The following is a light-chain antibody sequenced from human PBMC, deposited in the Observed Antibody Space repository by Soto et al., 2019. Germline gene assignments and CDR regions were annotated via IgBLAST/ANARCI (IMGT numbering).Light chain of an antibody. Sequence: EIVLTQSPGTLSLSPGERATLSCRASQSVSSSYLAWYQQKPGQAPRLLIYDASSRATGIPDRFSGSGSGTDFTLTISRLEPEDCAVYYCQQYGTSPRTFGQGTK. CDR3: QQYGTSPRT. J-gene: IGKJ1*01. CDR2: DAS. CDR1: QSVSSSY. V-gene: IGKV3-20*01.